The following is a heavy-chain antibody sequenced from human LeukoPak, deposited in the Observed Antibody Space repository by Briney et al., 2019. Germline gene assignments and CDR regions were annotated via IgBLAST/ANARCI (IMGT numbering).Heavy chain of an antibody. CDR1: GYTFTGYY. V-gene: IGHV1-2*02. J-gene: IGHJ5*02. D-gene: IGHD3-3*01. Sequence: ASVKVSCKASGYTFTGYYMHWVRQAPGQGLEWMGWINPNSGGTNYAQKFQGRVTMTRDTSISTACMELSRLRSDDTAVYYCARVISRDKDHFWSGYYSGWFDPWGQGTLVTVSS. CDR3: ARVISRDKDHFWSGYYSGWFDP. CDR2: INPNSGGT.